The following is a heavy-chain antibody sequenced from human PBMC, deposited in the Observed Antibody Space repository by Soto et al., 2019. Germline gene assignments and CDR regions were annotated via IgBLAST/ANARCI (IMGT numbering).Heavy chain of an antibody. D-gene: IGHD6-19*01. CDR1: GFTFSSYG. CDR3: AKDSLRFPPRYSSGWYNY. CDR2: ISYDGSNK. V-gene: IGHV3-30*18. J-gene: IGHJ4*02. Sequence: GGSLRLSCAASGFTFSSYGMHWVRQAPGKGLEWVAVISYDGSNKYYADSVKGRFTISRDNSKNTLYLQMNSLRAEDTAVYYCAKDSLRFPPRYSSGWYNYWGQGTLVTVSS.